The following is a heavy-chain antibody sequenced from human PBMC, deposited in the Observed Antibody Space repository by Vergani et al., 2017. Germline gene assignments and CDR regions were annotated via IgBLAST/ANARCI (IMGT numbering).Heavy chain of an antibody. V-gene: IGHV4-4*07. Sequence: VQLLESGGGLVQPGGSLRLSCAASGFTFSSYAMSWVRQAPGKGLEWIGRIYTSESTNYNPSLKSRVTMSVDTSKNQFSPKLSSVTAADTAVYYCAREYSSSVGFLAYWGQGTLVTVSS. CDR2: IYTSEST. D-gene: IGHD6-6*01. CDR1: GFTFSSYA. CDR3: AREYSSSVGFLAY. J-gene: IGHJ4*02.